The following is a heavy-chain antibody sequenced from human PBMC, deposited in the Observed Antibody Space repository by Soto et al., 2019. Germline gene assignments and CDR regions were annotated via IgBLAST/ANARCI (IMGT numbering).Heavy chain of an antibody. J-gene: IGHJ4*02. CDR1: GFTFSSYA. CDR2: ISGSGGRP. CDR3: AKDLWDVLRYFDWLPLDY. D-gene: IGHD3-9*01. V-gene: IGHV3-23*01. Sequence: GGSLRLSCAASGFTFSSYAMIWARQAPGKXLEWVSAISGSGGRPYYADSVKGRFNIYSDNYKNTLYLKMNSLRPEDTAVYYCAKDLWDVLRYFDWLPLDYWGQGTLVTVSS.